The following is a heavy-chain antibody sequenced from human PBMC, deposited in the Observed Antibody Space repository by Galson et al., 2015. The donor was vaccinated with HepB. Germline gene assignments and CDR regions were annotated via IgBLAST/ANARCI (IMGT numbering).Heavy chain of an antibody. CDR1: GFTFSSYW. CDR2: IKQDGSEK. Sequence: SLRLSCAASGFTFSSYWMSWVRQAPGKGLEWVANIKQDGSEKYYVDSVKGRFTISRDNAKNSLYLQMNGLRAEDTAVYYCARARGMITFGGVIVMSTKYDYWGQGTLVTVSS. D-gene: IGHD3-16*02. V-gene: IGHV3-7*01. CDR3: ARARGMITFGGVIVMSTKYDY. J-gene: IGHJ4*02.